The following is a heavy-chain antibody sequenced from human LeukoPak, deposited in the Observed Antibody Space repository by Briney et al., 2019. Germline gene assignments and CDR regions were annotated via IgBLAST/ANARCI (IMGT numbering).Heavy chain of an antibody. D-gene: IGHD2-15*01. CDR1: GGSISSYY. CDR3: ARGLGVAPFDY. Sequence: PSETLSLTCTVSGGSISSYYWSWIRQPPGKGLEWIGYIYYSGSTNYNPSLKSRVTISVDTSKNQFSLKLSSVTAADTAVYYCARGLGVAPFDYRGQGTLVTVSS. J-gene: IGHJ4*02. CDR2: IYYSGST. V-gene: IGHV4-59*01.